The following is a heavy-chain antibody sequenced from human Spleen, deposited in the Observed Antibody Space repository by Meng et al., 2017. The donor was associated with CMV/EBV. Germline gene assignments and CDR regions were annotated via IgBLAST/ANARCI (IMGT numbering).Heavy chain of an antibody. CDR1: GYSFTSYW. CDR3: ARFMAQGFDP. V-gene: IGHV5-51*01. CDR2: MFPADSDT. D-gene: IGHD3-10*01. Sequence: KISCRGSGYSFTSYWIGWVRQMPGKGLEWMGSMFPADSDTTYSPSFEGQVTISADKSITTAYLQWSSLKTSDTAIYYCARFMAQGFDPWGQGTLVTVSS. J-gene: IGHJ5*02.